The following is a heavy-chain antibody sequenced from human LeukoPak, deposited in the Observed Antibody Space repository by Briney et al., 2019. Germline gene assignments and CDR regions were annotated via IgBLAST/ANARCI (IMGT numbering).Heavy chain of an antibody. CDR1: GYTFTSYG. Sequence: ASVKVSCKASGYTFTSYGISWVRQAPGQGLEWMGWISAYNGNTNYAQKLRGRVTMTTDTSTSTAYMELRSLRSDDTAVYYCARGYCGSTSCYVVVDAFDIWGQWTMVTVSS. CDR2: ISAYNGNT. V-gene: IGHV1-18*01. D-gene: IGHD2-2*01. J-gene: IGHJ3*02. CDR3: ARGYCGSTSCYVVVDAFDI.